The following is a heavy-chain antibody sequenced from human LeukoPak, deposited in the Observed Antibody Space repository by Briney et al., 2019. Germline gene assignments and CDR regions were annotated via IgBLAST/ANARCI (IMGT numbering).Heavy chain of an antibody. CDR1: RFTFSNYA. Sequence: GSLRLSCAASRFTFSNYAMSWIRQPPGKGLEWIGEINHSGSTNYNPSLKSRVTISVDTSKNQFSLKLSSVTAADTAVYYCARGSGHYYDSSGYYATWGQGTLVTVSS. J-gene: IGHJ4*02. CDR3: ARGSGHYYDSSGYYAT. V-gene: IGHV4-34*01. CDR2: INHSGST. D-gene: IGHD3-22*01.